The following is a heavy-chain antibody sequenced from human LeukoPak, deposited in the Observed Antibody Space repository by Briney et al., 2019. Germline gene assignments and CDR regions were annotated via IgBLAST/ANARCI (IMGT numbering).Heavy chain of an antibody. CDR3: ARSWDYGDYVWYFDL. D-gene: IGHD4-17*01. V-gene: IGHV4-39*01. J-gene: IGHJ2*01. Sequence: SETLSLTCTVSGGSISSSSYYWGWIRQPPGKGLEWIGSIYYSGSTYYNPSLKSRVTISVDTSKNQFSLKLGSVTAADTAVYYCARSWDYGDYVWYFDLWGRGTLVTVSS. CDR1: GGSISSSSYY. CDR2: IYYSGST.